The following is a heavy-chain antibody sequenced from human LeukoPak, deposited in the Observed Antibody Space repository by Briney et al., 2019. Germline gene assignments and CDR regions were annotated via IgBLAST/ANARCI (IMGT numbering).Heavy chain of an antibody. CDR2: VAHKGPT. CDR1: GASLSDYY. V-gene: IGHV4-59*12. CDR3: AREREGIYCSSTSCYTDFDY. D-gene: IGHD2-2*02. Sequence: SETLSLTCAVYGASLSDYYWSWIRQSPGKGLQWIGEVAHKGPTVYSPTLNRKYNPSLKSRVTISVDTSKNQFSPKLSSVTAADTAVYYCAREREGIYCSSTSCYTDFDYWGQGTLVTVSS. J-gene: IGHJ4*02.